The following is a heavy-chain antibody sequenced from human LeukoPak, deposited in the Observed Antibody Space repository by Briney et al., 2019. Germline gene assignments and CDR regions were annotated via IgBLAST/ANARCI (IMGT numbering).Heavy chain of an antibody. CDR1: GFTFSDYY. V-gene: IGHV3-11*04. J-gene: IGHJ4*02. Sequence: GGSLRLSCAASGFTFSDYYMSWIRQAPGKGLEWVSYISSSGSTIYYAASVKGRFTISRDNAKNSLYLQMNSLRAEDTAGDDCARGGFGPTTFYYWGQGTLVTVSS. CDR3: ARGGFGPTTFYY. D-gene: IGHD3-10*01. CDR2: ISSSGSTI.